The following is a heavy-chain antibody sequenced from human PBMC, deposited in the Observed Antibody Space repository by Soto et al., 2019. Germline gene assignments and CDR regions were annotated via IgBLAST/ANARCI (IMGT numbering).Heavy chain of an antibody. Sequence: ASVKVSCKASGGTFSSYAISWVRQAPGQGLEWMGGIIPIFGTANYAQKFQGRVTITADETTSTAYMELSSLRSEDTAVYYCARESLSGNTYYYDSSGPGPYYYYGMDVWGQGTTVTVSS. V-gene: IGHV1-69*13. CDR1: GGTFSSYA. CDR3: ARESLSGNTYYYDSSGPGPYYYYGMDV. J-gene: IGHJ6*02. CDR2: IIPIFGTA. D-gene: IGHD3-22*01.